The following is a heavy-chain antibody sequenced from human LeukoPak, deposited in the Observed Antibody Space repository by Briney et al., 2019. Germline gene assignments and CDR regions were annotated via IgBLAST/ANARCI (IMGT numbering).Heavy chain of an antibody. CDR2: IYYSGST. V-gene: IGHV4-59*01. CDR1: GGSISSYY. J-gene: IGHJ5*02. CDR3: ARDERGYDILTGYYNGWFDL. Sequence: SETLSLTCTVSGGSISSYYWSWIRQPPGKGLEWIGYIYYSGSTNYNPSLKSRVTISVDTSKNQFSLKLSSVTAADTAVYYCARDERGYDILTGYYNGWFDLWGQGTLVTVSS. D-gene: IGHD3-9*01.